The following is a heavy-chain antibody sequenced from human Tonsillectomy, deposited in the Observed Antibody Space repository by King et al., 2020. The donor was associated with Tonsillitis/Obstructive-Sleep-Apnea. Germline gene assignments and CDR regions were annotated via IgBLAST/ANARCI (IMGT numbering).Heavy chain of an antibody. CDR3: TTEGLGYCSSTSCYRD. Sequence: VQLVGSGGGLVKPGGSLRLPCAASGFTFSNAWMNWVRQAPGKGLEWVGRIKSKTDGGTTDYAAPVKGRFTISRDDSKNTLYLQMNSLKTEDTAVYYCTTEGLGYCSSTSCYRDWGQGTPVTVSS. CDR2: IKSKTDGGTT. CDR1: GFTFSNAW. V-gene: IGHV3-15*07. J-gene: IGHJ4*02. D-gene: IGHD2-2*02.